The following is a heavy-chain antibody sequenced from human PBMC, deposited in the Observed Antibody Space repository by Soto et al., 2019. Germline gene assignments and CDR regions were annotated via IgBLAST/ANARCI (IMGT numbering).Heavy chain of an antibody. D-gene: IGHD2-15*01. CDR2: IYYGGST. J-gene: IGHJ6*03. CDR1: CGSISSGGYY. CDR3: ARERVVAAATPGYYYYYMDV. Sequence: TLSLTCTVSCGSISSGGYYWSWIRQHPGKGLEWIGYIYYGGSTYYNPSLKSRVTISVDTSKNQFSLKLSSVTAADTAVYYCARERVVAAATPGYYYYYMDVWGKGTTVTVSS. V-gene: IGHV4-31*03.